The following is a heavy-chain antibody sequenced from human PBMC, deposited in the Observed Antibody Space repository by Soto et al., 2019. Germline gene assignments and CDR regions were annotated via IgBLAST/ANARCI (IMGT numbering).Heavy chain of an antibody. CDR1: GCTFTSYD. CDR2: MNPNSGNT. J-gene: IGHJ5*02. Sequence: ASVKGSCKASGCTFTSYDIYWVRQSTGQGLEWMGWMNPNSGNTGYAQKFQGRVTMTRNTSISTAYMELSSLRSEDTAVYYCARVMRYCSGGSCSYNWFDPWGQGTLVTV. D-gene: IGHD2-15*01. V-gene: IGHV1-8*01. CDR3: ARVMRYCSGGSCSYNWFDP.